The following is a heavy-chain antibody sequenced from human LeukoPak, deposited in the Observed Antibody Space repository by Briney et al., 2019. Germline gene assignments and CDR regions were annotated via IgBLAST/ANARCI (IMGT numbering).Heavy chain of an antibody. V-gene: IGHV3-48*03. Sequence: GGSLRLSCAASGFTFSSYEMNWVRQAPGKGLEWVSYISNSGSTIYYADSVQGRFTISRDNAKNSLYLQMNSLRAEDTAVHYCATIMGTLWSDWGQGTLVTVSS. J-gene: IGHJ4*02. D-gene: IGHD5-18*01. CDR1: GFTFSSYE. CDR3: ATIMGTLWSD. CDR2: ISNSGSTI.